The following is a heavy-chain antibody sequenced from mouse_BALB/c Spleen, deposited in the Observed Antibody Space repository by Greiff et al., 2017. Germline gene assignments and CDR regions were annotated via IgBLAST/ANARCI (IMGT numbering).Heavy chain of an antibody. Sequence: VQRVESGAELVKPGASVKLSCKTSGYTFTSYWIQWVKQRPGQGLGWIGEIFPGTGTTYYNEKFKGKATLTIDTSSSTAYMQLSSLTSEDSAVYFCARGRWADYWGQGTTLTVSS. J-gene: IGHJ2*01. D-gene: IGHD1-1*02. CDR2: IFPGTGTT. V-gene: IGHV1S132*01. CDR1: GYTFTSYW. CDR3: ARGRWADY.